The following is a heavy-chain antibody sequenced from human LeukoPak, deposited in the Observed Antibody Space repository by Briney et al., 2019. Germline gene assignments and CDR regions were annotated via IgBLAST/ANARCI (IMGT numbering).Heavy chain of an antibody. J-gene: IGHJ3*02. CDR3: VGSSDAFDI. Sequence: PSETLSLTCTVSGGSISSYYWSWIRQPPGKGLEWIGYIYYSGSTNYNPSLKSRVTISVDTSKNQFSLKLSSVTAADTVVYYCVGSSDAFDIWGQGTMVTVSS. V-gene: IGHV4-59*08. D-gene: IGHD3-10*01. CDR1: GGSISSYY. CDR2: IYYSGST.